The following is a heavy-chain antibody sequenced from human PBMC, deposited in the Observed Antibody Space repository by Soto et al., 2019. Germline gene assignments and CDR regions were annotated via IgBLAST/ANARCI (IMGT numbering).Heavy chain of an antibody. CDR3: ARDRCRGGDCYRTYAFDI. CDR2: ISSSNRYI. J-gene: IGHJ3*02. V-gene: IGHV3-21*01. Sequence: EVQLVESGGGLVKPGGSLRLSCEVSGFNFTSYTMNWVRQAPGKGLEWVSSISSSNRYIYYADSVKGRFTISRDDAKNSVYLHMNSLRADDTAVYYCARDRCRGGDCYRTYAFDIWGQGKMVTVSS. CDR1: GFNFTSYT. D-gene: IGHD2-21*02.